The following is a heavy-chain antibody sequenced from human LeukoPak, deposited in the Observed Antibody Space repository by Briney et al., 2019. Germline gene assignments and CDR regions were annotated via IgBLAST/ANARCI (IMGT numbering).Heavy chain of an antibody. CDR2: IYYSGST. Sequence: SETLSLTCTVSGGSISGGGYYWSWIRQHPGKGLEWIGCIYYSGSTYYNPSLKSRVTISVDTSKNQFSLKLSSVTAADTAVYYCATFSPAIDSGWFDPWGQGTLVTVSS. J-gene: IGHJ5*02. D-gene: IGHD2-15*01. V-gene: IGHV4-31*03. CDR3: ATFSPAIDSGWFDP. CDR1: GGSISGGGYY.